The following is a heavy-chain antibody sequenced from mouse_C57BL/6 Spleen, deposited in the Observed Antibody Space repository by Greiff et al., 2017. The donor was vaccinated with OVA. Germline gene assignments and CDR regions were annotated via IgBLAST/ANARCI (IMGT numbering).Heavy chain of an antibody. CDR2: IDPSDSYT. Sequence: QVQLQQPGAELVMPGASVKLSCKASGYTFTSYWMHWVKQRPGQGLEWIGDIDPSDSYTNYNQKFKGKSTLTVDKSSSTAYMQLSSLTSEDSAVYYCARVLGRGSLAYWGKGTLVTVSA. V-gene: IGHV1-69*01. D-gene: IGHD4-1*01. CDR3: ARVLGRGSLAY. J-gene: IGHJ3*01. CDR1: GYTFTSYW.